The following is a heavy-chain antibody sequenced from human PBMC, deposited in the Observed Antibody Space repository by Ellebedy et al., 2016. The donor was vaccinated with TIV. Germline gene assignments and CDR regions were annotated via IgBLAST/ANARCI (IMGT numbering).Heavy chain of an antibody. V-gene: IGHV3-23*01. CDR3: VKGSGTMDV. J-gene: IGHJ6*02. CDR1: GFTFSTYA. CDR2: ISGSGGST. Sequence: GESLKISCAASGFTFSTYAMSWVRQVPGKGLEWVSVISGSGGSTYYADSVRGRFTISRDNSKNTLYLQMNSLRAEDTATYYCVKGSGTMDVWGQGTTVTVSS. D-gene: IGHD1-1*01.